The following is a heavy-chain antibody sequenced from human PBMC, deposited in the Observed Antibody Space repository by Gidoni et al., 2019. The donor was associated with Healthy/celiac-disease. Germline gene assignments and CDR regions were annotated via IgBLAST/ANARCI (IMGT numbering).Heavy chain of an antibody. J-gene: IGHJ4*02. Sequence: QVQLVQSGAEVKKPGASVKVSCQAPGYTFPSFGISWVRQAPGQGLEWMGWISAYNGNTNYAQKLQGRVTMTTDTSTSTAYMELRSLRSDDTAVYYCARDALPSMVRGVIAFDYWGQGTLVTVSS. CDR1: GYTFPSFG. V-gene: IGHV1-18*01. D-gene: IGHD3-10*01. CDR2: ISAYNGNT. CDR3: ARDALPSMVRGVIAFDY.